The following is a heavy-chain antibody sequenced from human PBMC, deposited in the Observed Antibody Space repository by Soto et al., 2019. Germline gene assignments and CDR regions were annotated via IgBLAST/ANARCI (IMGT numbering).Heavy chain of an antibody. CDR1: GFTFSDYY. D-gene: IGHD2-2*01. CDR3: AKAYHAPGDYFGY. CDR2: ISGSGGST. V-gene: IGHV3-23*01. Sequence: PGGSLRLSCAASGFTFSDYYMSWVRQAPGKGLEWVSAISGSGGSTYYADSVKGRFTISRDNSKNTLYLQMNSLRAEDTAVYYCAKAYHAPGDYFGYWGQGTLVTVSS. J-gene: IGHJ4*02.